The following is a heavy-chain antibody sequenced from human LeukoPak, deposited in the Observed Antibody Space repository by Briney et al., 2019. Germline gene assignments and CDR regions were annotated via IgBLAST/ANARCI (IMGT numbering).Heavy chain of an antibody. D-gene: IGHD3-10*01. CDR3: TGREYGSGSYLYYYYGMDV. Sequence: GGSLRLSCAASGFTVSSTYMSWVRQAPGKGLEWVSVIYTGGSTYYADSVKGRFTISRDNSKNTLYLQMSSLRAEDTAVYYCTGREYGSGSYLYYYYGMDVWGQGTTVTVSS. CDR2: IYTGGST. V-gene: IGHV3-53*01. J-gene: IGHJ6*02. CDR1: GFTVSSTY.